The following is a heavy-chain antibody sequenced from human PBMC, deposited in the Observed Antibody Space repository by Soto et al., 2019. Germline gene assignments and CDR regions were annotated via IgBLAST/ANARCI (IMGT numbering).Heavy chain of an antibody. V-gene: IGHV3-11*01. D-gene: IGHD6-6*01. Sequence: WGSLRLSCAASGFPFSDSYMAWIRQAPGKGLEEIATISSTGSTPYYADSVKGRFTISRDNAQNSLYLEMNNLRAEDTAVYYCARGQQLVANWLDPWGKGILVTVSS. CDR3: ARGQQLVANWLDP. J-gene: IGHJ5*02. CDR1: GFPFSDSY. CDR2: ISSTGSTP.